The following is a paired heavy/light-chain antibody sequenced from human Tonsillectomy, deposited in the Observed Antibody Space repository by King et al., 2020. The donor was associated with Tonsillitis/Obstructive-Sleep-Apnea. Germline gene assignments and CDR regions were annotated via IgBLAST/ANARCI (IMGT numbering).Heavy chain of an antibody. V-gene: IGHV3-7*04. J-gene: IGHJ4*02. CDR1: GFTFSRSY. D-gene: IGHD3-3*01. CDR3: ARDRGFDFWSGYPYYFDY. Sequence: EVQLVESGGGLVQPGGSLRLSCVASGFTFSRSYMSWVRQAPGRGLEWVANIKLDGSEKYYVDSVKGRFTISRDSARNSVYLQMNSLRAEDTAVYYCARDRGFDFWSGYPYYFDYWGQGALVTVSS. CDR2: IKLDGSEK.
Light chain of an antibody. CDR3: QQLDSLPV. J-gene: IGKJ4*01. CDR1: QVISDY. V-gene: IGKV1-9*01. CDR2: GTS. Sequence: DIQLTQSPSFLSASVGDTITITCRASQVISDYVTWYQQQPGKAPKLLIYGTSTLESGVPARFSGSGSGTEFTLTINSLQPEDFATYYCQQLDSLPVFGGGTKVEIK.